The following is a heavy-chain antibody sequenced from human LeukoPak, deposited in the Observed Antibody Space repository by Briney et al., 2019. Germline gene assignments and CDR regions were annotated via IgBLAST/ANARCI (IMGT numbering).Heavy chain of an antibody. CDR1: GGSISSGGYY. J-gene: IGHJ4*02. V-gene: IGHV4-31*03. Sequence: SETLSLTCTVSGGSISSGGYYWSWIRQHPGKGLEWIGYIYYSGSTYYNPSLKSRVTLSVDTSKNQFSLKLSSVTAADTAVYYCARGTYCSGGSCYDLWGQGTLVTVSS. D-gene: IGHD2-15*01. CDR2: IYYSGST. CDR3: ARGTYCSGGSCYDL.